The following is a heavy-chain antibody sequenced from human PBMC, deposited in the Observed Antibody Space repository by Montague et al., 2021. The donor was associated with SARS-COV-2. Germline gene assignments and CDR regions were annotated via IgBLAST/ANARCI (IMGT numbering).Heavy chain of an antibody. Sequence: SETLSLTCTVSGYSISSGYYWGWIRQPPGKGLEWIGSIHHSGSTYYNPSLKSRVTISVDTSKNQFSLKLSSVTAADTAVYYCARSQDCSTTSCHFDYWGQGTLVTGSS. CDR3: ARSQDCSTTSCHFDY. J-gene: IGHJ4*02. CDR2: IHHSGST. D-gene: IGHD2-2*01. V-gene: IGHV4-38-2*02. CDR1: GYSISSGYY.